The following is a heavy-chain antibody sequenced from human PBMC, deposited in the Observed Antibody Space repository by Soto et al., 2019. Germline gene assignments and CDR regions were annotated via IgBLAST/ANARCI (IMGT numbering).Heavy chain of an antibody. D-gene: IGHD4-17*01. Sequence: EVVLVESGGGLVQPDRPLRLSCAASGFNFENYAMHWVRQAPGKGLEWVSGISWNSGQLDYAGSVRGRFTISRDNGKNSLYLEMNSLRPDDTALYFCAKDKSTGEYSYYRYMDVWGRGTSVIVSS. V-gene: IGHV3-9*01. CDR2: ISWNSGQL. CDR3: AKDKSTGEYSYYRYMDV. J-gene: IGHJ6*03. CDR1: GFNFENYA.